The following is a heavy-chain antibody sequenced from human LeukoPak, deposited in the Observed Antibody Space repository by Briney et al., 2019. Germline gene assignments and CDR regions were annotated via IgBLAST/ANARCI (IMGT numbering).Heavy chain of an antibody. V-gene: IGHV3-21*01. Sequence: GGSLRLSCAPSGFTFTDYSMNWVRQAPGKGLEWVASISTVSTYTFYADSVKGRFAVSRDNDKKLVYLEMTSLRVEDTAVYYCARDRGMATIDRGGAIDFWGQGTAVSVSS. D-gene: IGHD5-24*01. J-gene: IGHJ3*01. CDR2: ISTVSTYT. CDR3: ARDRGMATIDRGGAIDF. CDR1: GFTFTDYS.